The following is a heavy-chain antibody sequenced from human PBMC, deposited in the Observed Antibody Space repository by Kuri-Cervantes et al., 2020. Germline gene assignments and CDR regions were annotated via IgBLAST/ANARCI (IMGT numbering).Heavy chain of an antibody. V-gene: IGHV3-21*01. J-gene: IGHJ4*02. CDR2: ISSSSSYI. CDR3: ASGGTMIVMGY. D-gene: IGHD3-22*01. Sequence: GGSLRLSCSGSGFTFGDYTMTWLRQAPGKGLEWVSSISSSSSYIYYADSVKGRFTISRDNSKNSLYLQMNSLRAEDTAVYYCASGGTMIVMGYWGQGTLVTVSS. CDR1: GFTFGDYT.